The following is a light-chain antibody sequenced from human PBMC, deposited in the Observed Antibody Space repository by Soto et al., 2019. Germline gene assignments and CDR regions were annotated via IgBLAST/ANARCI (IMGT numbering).Light chain of an antibody. CDR2: GAS. Sequence: EIVMTQSPATLSASPGERATLSCRASQSVSSNLAWYQQKPGQAPTLLIYGASTRATGIPARFSGSGSGTEFTGTFSCLPSEGFAGYYCPEYYNWPRTFGQGTKVEIE. CDR3: PEYYNWPRT. V-gene: IGKV3-15*01. J-gene: IGKJ1*01. CDR1: QSVSSN.